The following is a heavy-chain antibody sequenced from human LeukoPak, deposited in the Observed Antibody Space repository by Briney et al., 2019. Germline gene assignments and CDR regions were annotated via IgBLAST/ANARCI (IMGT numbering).Heavy chain of an antibody. V-gene: IGHV4-34*01. D-gene: IGHD3-10*01. CDR1: GGSFSGYY. CDR2: INHSGST. Sequence: SETLSLTCAVYGGSFSGYYWSWIRQPPGKGLEWIGEINHSGSTNYNPSLKSRVTISVDTSKNQFSLKLSSVTAADTAVYYCAQNSWFGEANWGQGTLVTVSS. CDR3: AQNSWFGEAN. J-gene: IGHJ4*02.